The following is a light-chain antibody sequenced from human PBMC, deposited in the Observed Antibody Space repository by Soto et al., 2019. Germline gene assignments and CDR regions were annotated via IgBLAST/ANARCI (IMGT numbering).Light chain of an antibody. CDR2: GAS. CDR3: QQDNNGPLT. CDR1: QRISSS. J-gene: IGKJ4*01. V-gene: IGKV3-15*01. Sequence: EIVMTQSLPTLSVSPGERATLSCRASQRISSSLAWYQQKIGQSPRLLIYGASTRATGIPARFSGSGSGTEFTLTISSLQSEDFAVYYCQQDNNGPLTFRGGNEVDIK.